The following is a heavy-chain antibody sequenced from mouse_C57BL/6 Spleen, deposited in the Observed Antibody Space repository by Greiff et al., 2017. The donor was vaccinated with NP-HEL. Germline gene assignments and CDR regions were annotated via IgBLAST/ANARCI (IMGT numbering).Heavy chain of an antibody. CDR2: IRSKSNNYAT. V-gene: IGHV10-1*01. J-gene: IGHJ4*01. CDR1: GFSFNTYA. CDR3: VRHEGPYAMDY. Sequence: GGGLVQPKGSLKLSCAASGFSFNTYAMNWVRQAPGKGLEWVARIRSKSNNYATYYADSVKDRFTISRDDSESMLYLQMNNLKTEDTAMYYCVRHEGPYAMDYWGQGTSVTVSS.